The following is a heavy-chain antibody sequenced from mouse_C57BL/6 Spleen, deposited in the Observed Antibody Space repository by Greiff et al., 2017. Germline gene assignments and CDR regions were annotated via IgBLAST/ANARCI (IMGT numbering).Heavy chain of an antibody. V-gene: IGHV1-19*01. Sequence: EVQLQQSGPVLVKPGASVKMSCKASGYTFTDYYMNWVKQSHGKSLEWIGVITPYNGGTSYNQKLKGKATLTVDKSSITAYMELNILTSDDSAVYYCARRTSYGRAYAMDYWGQGTSGTVSS. D-gene: IGHD1-2*01. J-gene: IGHJ4*01. CDR3: ARRTSYGRAYAMDY. CDR2: ITPYNGGT. CDR1: GYTFTDYY.